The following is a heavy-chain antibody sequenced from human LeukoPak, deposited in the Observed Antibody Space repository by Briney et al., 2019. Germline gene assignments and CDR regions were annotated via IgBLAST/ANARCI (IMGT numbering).Heavy chain of an antibody. D-gene: IGHD3-10*01. Sequence: PSETLSLTCTVSGDSISSYYWSWIRQPPGKGLEWIGYIYYSGSTNYDPSLKSRVTISVDTSKNQFSLKLSSVTAADTAVYYCARVGGPNYYGSGSYFPDTWGQGTLVTVSS. V-gene: IGHV4-59*01. CDR2: IYYSGST. J-gene: IGHJ5*02. CDR1: GDSISSYY. CDR3: ARVGGPNYYGSGSYFPDT.